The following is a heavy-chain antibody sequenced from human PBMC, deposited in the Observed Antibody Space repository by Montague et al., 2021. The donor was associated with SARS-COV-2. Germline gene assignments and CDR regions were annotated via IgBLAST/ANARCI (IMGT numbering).Heavy chain of an antibody. D-gene: IGHD3-9*01. Sequence: CAISGDSVSSNRAAWNWIRQSPSRGLEWLGRTYYRSKWYNDYAVSVKSRITINPDTSKNQFSLQLNSVTPEDTTVYYCARDLKPPGDILTGYLPYYYYMDVWGKGTRSPSP. CDR3: ARDLKPPGDILTGYLPYYYYMDV. J-gene: IGHJ6*03. V-gene: IGHV6-1*01. CDR2: TYYRSKWYN. CDR1: GDSVSSNRAA.